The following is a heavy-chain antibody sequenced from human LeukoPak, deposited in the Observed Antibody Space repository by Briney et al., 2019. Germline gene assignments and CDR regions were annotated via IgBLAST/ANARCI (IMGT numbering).Heavy chain of an antibody. CDR3: ARGLGYCSGNTPCSFDV. Sequence: GGSLRLSCAASGFTVSSNYISWVRQAPGKGPEWVANIKDDGSEKYYLDSVKGRFTISRDNAKNSLYLQMNSLRAEDTAVYSCARGLGYCSGNTPCSFDVWGQGTMVIVSS. J-gene: IGHJ3*01. CDR1: GFTVSSNY. CDR2: IKDDGSEK. D-gene: IGHD2-15*01. V-gene: IGHV3-7*01.